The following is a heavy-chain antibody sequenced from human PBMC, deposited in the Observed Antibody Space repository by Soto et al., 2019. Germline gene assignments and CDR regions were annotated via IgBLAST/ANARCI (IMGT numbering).Heavy chain of an antibody. CDR2: IIPILGTA. D-gene: IGHD2-8*01. Sequence: GASVKVSCKASGGTFSSYTISWVRQAPGQGLEWMGRIIPILGTANYAQKFQGRVTITADKSTSTAYMELSSLRSEDTAVYYCARTVPYCTNGVCYNEVYYFDYWGQGTLVTVSS. CDR3: ARTVPYCTNGVCYNEVYYFDY. V-gene: IGHV1-69*08. CDR1: GGTFSSYT. J-gene: IGHJ4*02.